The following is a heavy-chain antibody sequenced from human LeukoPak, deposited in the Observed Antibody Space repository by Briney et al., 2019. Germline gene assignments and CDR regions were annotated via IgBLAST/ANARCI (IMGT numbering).Heavy chain of an antibody. D-gene: IGHD6-13*01. CDR1: GYTFTSYY. J-gene: IGHJ4*02. CDR2: INPSGGST. V-gene: IGHV1-46*01. CDR3: ARDWAQVAAAPGNYFDY. Sequence: GASVKVSCKASGYTFTSYYMHWVRQAPGQGLEWMGIINPSGGSTSYAQKFQGRVTMTRDTSTSTVYMELSSLRSEDTAVYYCARDWAQVAAAPGNYFDYWGQGTLVTVSS.